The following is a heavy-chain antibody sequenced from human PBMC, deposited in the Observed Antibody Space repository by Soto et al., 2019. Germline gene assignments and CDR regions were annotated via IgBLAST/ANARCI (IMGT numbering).Heavy chain of an antibody. Sequence: VESGGGLVQPGGSLRLSCAASGFAFSNHWMHWFRQAPGKGLVWVSRIRPDGSGSNYADSVQGRFAISRDNAQNTVYLQMNSLRVEDTALYYCSRDLVAGSGSCDSWGQGTLVTVSS. D-gene: IGHD3-10*01. V-gene: IGHV3-74*01. J-gene: IGHJ4*02. CDR3: SRDLVAGSGSCDS. CDR2: IRPDGSGS. CDR1: GFAFSNHW.